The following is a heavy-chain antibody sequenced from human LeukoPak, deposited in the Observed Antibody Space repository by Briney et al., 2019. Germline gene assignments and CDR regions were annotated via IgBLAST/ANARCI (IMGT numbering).Heavy chain of an antibody. Sequence: PSETLSLTCTVSGGSISSSSYYWGWIRRPPGKRLEWIGSIYYSGSTYYNPSLKSRVTISVDTSKNQFSLKLSSVTAADTAVYYWARVVMLAADFDYWGQGTLVTVSS. D-gene: IGHD6-19*01. V-gene: IGHV4-39*07. CDR2: IYYSGST. J-gene: IGHJ4*02. CDR3: ARVVMLAADFDY. CDR1: GGSISSSSYY.